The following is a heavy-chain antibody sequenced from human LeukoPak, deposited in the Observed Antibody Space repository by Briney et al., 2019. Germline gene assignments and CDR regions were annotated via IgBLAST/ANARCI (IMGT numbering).Heavy chain of an antibody. CDR3: ARARYREINYAYAGGFYCMDV. J-gene: IGHJ6*03. CDR1: GGSLSPYY. D-gene: IGHD1-26*01. V-gene: IGHV4-59*01. CDR2: ISYSGST. Sequence: SETLSLTCTVSGGSLSPYYWSWIRQSPGKGLEWIGYISYSGSTNSHPSLKSRVTISVDMSKPQFYLELSSVTAADTAVYYCARARYREINYAYAGGFYCMDVWGKGTTVTVSS.